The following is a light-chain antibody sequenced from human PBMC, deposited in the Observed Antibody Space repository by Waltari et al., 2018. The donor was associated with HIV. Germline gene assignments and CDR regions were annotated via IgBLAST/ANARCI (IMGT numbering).Light chain of an antibody. Sequence: SYELTQPPSVSVSPGQTARITCSGDALPKQYAYWYQQKPGQAPGVVIYKDRERPSGIPERLSGSSSGTTVTLTISGVQTEDEADYYCQSVDRSRVVFGGGTKLTVL. CDR1: ALPKQY. CDR3: QSVDRSRVV. V-gene: IGLV3-25*03. J-gene: IGLJ2*01. CDR2: KDR.